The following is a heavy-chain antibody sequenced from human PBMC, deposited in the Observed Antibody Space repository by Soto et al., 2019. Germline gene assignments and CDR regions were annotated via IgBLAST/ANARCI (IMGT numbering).Heavy chain of an antibody. CDR3: SRGHSGYDFTYFYYGMDV. D-gene: IGHD5-12*01. Sequence: QLQLQESGPGLVKPSQTLSLTCTVSGGSISSGGYYWSWIRQHPGKGMEWMGYIYYSGSTYYNPSLKSRITLSVDTSNNQCSLKLRSVTAADTAVYCCSRGHSGYDFTYFYYGMDVWGQGTTVTVSS. J-gene: IGHJ6*02. CDR2: IYYSGST. CDR1: GGSISSGGYY. V-gene: IGHV4-31*03.